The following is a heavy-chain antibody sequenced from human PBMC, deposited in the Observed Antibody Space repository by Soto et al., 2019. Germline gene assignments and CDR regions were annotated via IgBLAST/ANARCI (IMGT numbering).Heavy chain of an antibody. CDR3: ARHVDSIGYPVDY. CDR1: DGSVSSGSYY. V-gene: IGHV4-61*01. J-gene: IGHJ4*02. Sequence: SETLSLTCTVSDGSVSSGSYYWNWIRQPPGKGLEWIGYIYYSGSTNYNPSLKSRVTISVDTSKNQFSLKLNSMTAADTAVYYCARHVDSIGYPVDYWGQGTLVTVSS. D-gene: IGHD3-22*01. CDR2: IYYSGST.